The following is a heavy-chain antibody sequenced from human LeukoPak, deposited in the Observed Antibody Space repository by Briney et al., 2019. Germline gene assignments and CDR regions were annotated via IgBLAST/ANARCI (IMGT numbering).Heavy chain of an antibody. J-gene: IGHJ4*02. CDR1: GFTFSSNY. V-gene: IGHV3-53*01. CDR3: ARVICSGGSCYSDYYFDY. CDR2: IYSGGST. Sequence: GGSLRLSCAASGFTFSSNYMSWVRQAPGKGLEWVSVIYSGGSTYYADSVKGRFTISRDNSKNTLYLQMNSLRAEDTAVYYCARVICSGGSCYSDYYFDYWGQGTLVTVSS. D-gene: IGHD2-15*01.